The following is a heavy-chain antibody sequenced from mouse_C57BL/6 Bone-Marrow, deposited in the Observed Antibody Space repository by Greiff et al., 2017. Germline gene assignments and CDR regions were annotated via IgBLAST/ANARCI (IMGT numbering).Heavy chain of an antibody. V-gene: IGHV1-64*01. CDR2: IHPNSGST. D-gene: IGHD4-1*01. Sequence: QVQLQQPGAELVKPGASVKLSCKASGYTFTSYWMHWVKQRPGQGLEWIGMIHPNSGSTNYNEKFKSKATLTVDKSSSTAYMQLSSLTSKDTAVYYCARERANWDVYYAMDYWGQGTSVTVSS. CDR3: ARERANWDVYYAMDY. J-gene: IGHJ4*01. CDR1: GYTFTSYW.